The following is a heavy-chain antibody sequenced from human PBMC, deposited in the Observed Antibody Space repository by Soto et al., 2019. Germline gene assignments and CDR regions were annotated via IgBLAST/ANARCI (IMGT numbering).Heavy chain of an antibody. CDR3: ARGDYHDSSGPFSDAFDV. Sequence: GGSLSLSCAACGVTGSRNYMNWVRKGPGRGLEWVSVIYSGGSTYYADSVKGRFTISRDNSKNTLYLQMNSLRVEDTAVYYCARGDYHDSSGPFSDAFDVWGQGTMVTVSS. CDR2: IYSGGST. J-gene: IGHJ3*01. CDR1: GVTGSRNY. D-gene: IGHD3-22*01. V-gene: IGHV3-53*01.